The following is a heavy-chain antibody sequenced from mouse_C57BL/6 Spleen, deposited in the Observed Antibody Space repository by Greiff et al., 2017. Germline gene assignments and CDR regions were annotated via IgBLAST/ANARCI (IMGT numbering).Heavy chain of an antibody. V-gene: IGHV7-3*01. CDR1: GFTFTDYY. CDR3: ARYTGNWDDYFDY. CDR2: IRNKANGYTT. D-gene: IGHD4-1*02. Sequence: EVKLMESGGGLVQPGGSLSLSCAASGFTFTDYYMSWVRQPPGKALEWLGFIRNKANGYTTEDSASVKGRFTISRDNSQSILYLQMNALRAEDSATYYCARYTGNWDDYFDYWGQGTTLTVSS. J-gene: IGHJ2*01.